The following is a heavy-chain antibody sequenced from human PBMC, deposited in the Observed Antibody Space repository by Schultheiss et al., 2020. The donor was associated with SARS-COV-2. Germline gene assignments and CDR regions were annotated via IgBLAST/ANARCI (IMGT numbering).Heavy chain of an antibody. V-gene: IGHV5-51*01. Sequence: GESLKISCKGSGYSFTSYWIGWVRQMPGKGLEWMGIIYPDDSDTKYSPSFQGQVTISADRSIGTAYLQWSSLTASDTAMYYCARSIAARNNWFDPWGQGTLVTVSS. J-gene: IGHJ5*02. D-gene: IGHD6-6*01. CDR3: ARSIAARNNWFDP. CDR1: GYSFTSYW. CDR2: IYPDDSDT.